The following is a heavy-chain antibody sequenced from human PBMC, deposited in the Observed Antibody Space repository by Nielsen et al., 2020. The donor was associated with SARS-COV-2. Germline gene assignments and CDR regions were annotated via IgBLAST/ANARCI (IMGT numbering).Heavy chain of an antibody. V-gene: IGHV3-66*01. J-gene: IGHJ3*02. CDR1: GFTVSSNY. Sequence: GESLKISCAASGFTVSSNYMSWVRQAPGKGLEWVSVIYSGGSTYYADSVKGRFTISRDNSKNTLYLQMNSLRAKDTAVYYCAGAPRLGGAFDIWGQGTMVTVSS. CDR3: AGAPRLGGAFDI. D-gene: IGHD1-26*01. CDR2: IYSGGST.